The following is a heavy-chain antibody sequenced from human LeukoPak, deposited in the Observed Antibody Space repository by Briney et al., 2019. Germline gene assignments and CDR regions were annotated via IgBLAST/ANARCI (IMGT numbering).Heavy chain of an antibody. CDR2: ISAYNGNT. Sequence: GASVKVSCKASGYTFTSYGISWVRQAPGQGLEWMGWISAYNGNTNYAQKLQGRVTMTTDTSTSTAYMELRSLRSNDTAVYYCARARRGAVTPGGAFDIWGQGTMVTVSS. CDR3: ARARRGAVTPGGAFDI. V-gene: IGHV1-18*01. CDR1: GYTFTSYG. D-gene: IGHD4-23*01. J-gene: IGHJ3*02.